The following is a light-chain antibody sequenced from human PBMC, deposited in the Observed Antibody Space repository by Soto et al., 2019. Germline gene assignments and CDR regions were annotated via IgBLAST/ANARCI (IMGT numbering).Light chain of an antibody. CDR2: DAS. Sequence: DIQLTQSPSSLSASVGDRVTITCQATQDINNYLNWYQQKPGKAPKLLISDASSVETGVPSMFSGSGYGTHVTFSISSLEPEDIATYHCQQYEDLPLTFGGGTRVELK. CDR3: QQYEDLPLT. V-gene: IGKV1-33*01. J-gene: IGKJ4*02. CDR1: QDINNY.